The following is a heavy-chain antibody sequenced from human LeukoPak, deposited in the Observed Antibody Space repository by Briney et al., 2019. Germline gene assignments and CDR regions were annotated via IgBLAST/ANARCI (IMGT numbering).Heavy chain of an antibody. CDR3: AKEIYYDSTGPQY. V-gene: IGHV3-21*04. D-gene: IGHD3-22*01. J-gene: IGHJ4*02. Sequence: GGSLRLSCAASGFTFSSYSMNWVRQAPGKGLEWVSSISSSSSYINYADSVRGRFTISRDNAKNSLFLQMNSLRAEDTAVYHCAKEIYYDSTGPQYWGQGTLVTVSS. CDR1: GFTFSSYS. CDR2: ISSSSSYI.